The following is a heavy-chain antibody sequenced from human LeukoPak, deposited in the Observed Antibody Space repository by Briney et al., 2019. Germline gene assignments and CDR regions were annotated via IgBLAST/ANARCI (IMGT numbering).Heavy chain of an antibody. CDR2: ISSSSSYI. J-gene: IGHJ4*02. Sequence: GGSLRLSCAASGFTFSDYSMNWVRQAPGKGLEWVSSISSSSSYIYYVDSVKGRFTISRDNAKNSLYLQMNSLRAEDTAVYYCAKDHGRDYYGSGRYDYWGQGTLVTVSS. D-gene: IGHD3-10*01. CDR3: AKDHGRDYYGSGRYDY. CDR1: GFTFSDYS. V-gene: IGHV3-21*04.